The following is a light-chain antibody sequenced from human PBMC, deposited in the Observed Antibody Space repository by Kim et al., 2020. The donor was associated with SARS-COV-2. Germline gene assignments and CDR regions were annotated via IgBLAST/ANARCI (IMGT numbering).Light chain of an antibody. J-gene: IGLJ2*01. V-gene: IGLV6-57*03. CDR1: SVTIAANF. CDR3: QSYDASDHAVV. CDR2: EDN. Sequence: VTVSCTRSSVTIAANFVQWYQQRPGSAPTTLIYEDNQRPSGVPDRFSGSIDGSSNSASLTISGLKTEDEAEYYCQSYDASDHAVVFGGGTQLTVL.